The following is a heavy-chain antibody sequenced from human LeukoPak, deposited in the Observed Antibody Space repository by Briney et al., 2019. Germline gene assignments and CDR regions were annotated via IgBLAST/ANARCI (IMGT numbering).Heavy chain of an antibody. CDR1: GFTFDDYG. V-gene: IGHV3-20*04. CDR3: ARDPGPAATENWFDP. D-gene: IGHD2-2*01. CDR2: INWNGGST. J-gene: IGHJ5*02. Sequence: AGGSLRLSCAASGFTFDDYGMSWVRQAPGKGLEWVSGINWNGGSTGYADSVKGRFTISRDNAKNSLYLQTNSLRAEDTSVYYCARDPGPAATENWFDPWGQGTLVTVSS.